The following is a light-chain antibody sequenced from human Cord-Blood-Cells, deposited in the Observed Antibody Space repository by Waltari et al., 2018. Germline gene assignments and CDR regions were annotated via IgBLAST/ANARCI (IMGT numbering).Light chain of an antibody. CDR1: QSVSSSY. Sequence: DIVLTQFPGTLSLSPGERATLSCRDSQSVSSSYLAWYQQKPGQAPRLLIYGASSRATGIPDRFSVSGSGTDFTLTISRLEPEDIAVDYCQQNGSSPPYTFGQGTKLEIK. V-gene: IGKV3-20*01. CDR2: GAS. J-gene: IGKJ2*01. CDR3: QQNGSSPPYT.